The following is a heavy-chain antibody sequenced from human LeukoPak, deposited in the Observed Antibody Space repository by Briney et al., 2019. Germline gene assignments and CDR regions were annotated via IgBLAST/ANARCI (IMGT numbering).Heavy chain of an antibody. CDR3: ARVLSGSWDWFDP. Sequence: GGSLRLSCAASGFTFIRYWIHWVRQAPGKGLEWVSRINPDGSTTTYADSVKGRFTLSRDNAENTVYLQMNSLRAEDTAVYYCARVLSGSWDWFDPWGQGTLVTVSS. V-gene: IGHV3-74*01. CDR1: GFTFIRYW. J-gene: IGHJ5*02. D-gene: IGHD3-22*01. CDR2: INPDGSTT.